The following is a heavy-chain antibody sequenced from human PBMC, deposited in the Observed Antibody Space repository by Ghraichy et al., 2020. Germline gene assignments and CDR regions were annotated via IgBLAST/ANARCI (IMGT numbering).Heavy chain of an antibody. CDR2: IRSKANSYAT. Sequence: GGSLRLSCAASGFTFSGSAMHWVRQASGKGLEWVGRIRSKANSYATAYTASVKGRFTISRDDSKNTAYLQMNSLKTEDTAMYYCTHSVSDYSNYGAHDYWGQGTLVTVSS. V-gene: IGHV3-73*01. CDR1: GFTFSGSA. D-gene: IGHD4-11*01. CDR3: THSVSDYSNYGAHDY. J-gene: IGHJ4*02.